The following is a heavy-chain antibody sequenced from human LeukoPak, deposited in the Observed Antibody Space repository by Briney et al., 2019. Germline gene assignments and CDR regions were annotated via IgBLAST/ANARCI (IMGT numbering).Heavy chain of an antibody. Sequence: ASETLSLTCTVSGGSISSYYWSWIRQPAGKGLEWIGRIYTSGSTNYNPSLKSRVTMSVDTSKNQFSLKLSSVTAADTAVYYCARERGDRSSTSCYEGDRVSWFDPWGQGTLVTVSS. CDR1: GGSISSYY. CDR2: IYTSGST. D-gene: IGHD2-2*01. CDR3: ARERGDRSSTSCYEGDRVSWFDP. V-gene: IGHV4-4*07. J-gene: IGHJ5*02.